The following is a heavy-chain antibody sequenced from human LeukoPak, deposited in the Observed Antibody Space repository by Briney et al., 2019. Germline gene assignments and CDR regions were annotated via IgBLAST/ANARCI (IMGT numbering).Heavy chain of an antibody. CDR3: ARDEATMVRGHDY. CDR1: GFTVSSNS. J-gene: IGHJ4*02. CDR2: IYSDNT. D-gene: IGHD3-10*01. V-gene: IGHV3-53*01. Sequence: PGGSLRLSCTVSGFTVSSNSMSWVRQAPGKGLEWVSFIYSDNTHYSDSVKGRFTISRDNAKNSLYLQMNSLRADDTAVYYCARDEATMVRGHDYWGQGTLVTVSS.